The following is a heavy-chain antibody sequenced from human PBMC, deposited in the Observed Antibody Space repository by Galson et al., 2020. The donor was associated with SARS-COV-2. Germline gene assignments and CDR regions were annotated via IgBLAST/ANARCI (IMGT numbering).Heavy chain of an antibody. CDR1: GYTFTSYG. J-gene: IGHJ4*02. Sequence: ASVKVSCKASGYTFTSYGISWVRQAPGQGLEWMGWISAYNGNTNYAQKLQGRVTMTTDTSTSTAYMELRSLRSDDTAVYYCAKLGWIAAAGVFPNYVDNGGQGTLFTVSS. V-gene: IGHV1-18*04. D-gene: IGHD6-13*01. CDR3: AKLGWIAAAGVFPNYVDN. CDR2: ISAYNGNT.